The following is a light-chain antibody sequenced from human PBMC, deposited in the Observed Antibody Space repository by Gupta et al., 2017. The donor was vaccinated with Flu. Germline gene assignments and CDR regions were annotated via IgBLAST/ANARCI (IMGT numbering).Light chain of an antibody. Sequence: SYVLTQPPSVSVAPGQTARIPWGGNSIGSKSVHCFHQKPAHAPVLLLYDDKDRPSWATEGCSASNSGNTATLTISSVAAGEEAAYYCQVLDSSSDHPVVFGGGTKLTVL. V-gene: IGLV3-21*02. CDR1: SIGSKS. J-gene: IGLJ2*01. CDR3: QVLDSSSDHPVV. CDR2: DDK.